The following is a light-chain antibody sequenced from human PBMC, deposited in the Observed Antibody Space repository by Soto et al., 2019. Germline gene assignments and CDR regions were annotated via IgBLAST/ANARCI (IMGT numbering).Light chain of an antibody. Sequence: DVVMTQSPLSLPVTLGQPASISCRSSQSLVYSDGNTYLNWFQQRPGQSPRRRIYKVSNWDSGVPDRVSGKGSDTDFPIKTSRVEGEDVEVYYSLQGTHWPGTFGQGTKVQIK. CDR2: KVS. J-gene: IGKJ1*01. CDR1: QSLVYSDGNTY. CDR3: LQGTHWPGT. V-gene: IGKV2D-30*01.